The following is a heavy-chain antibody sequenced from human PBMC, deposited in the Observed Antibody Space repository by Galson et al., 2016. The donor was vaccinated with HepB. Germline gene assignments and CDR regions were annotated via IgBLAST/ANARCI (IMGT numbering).Heavy chain of an antibody. CDR2: ISTTGHVT. J-gene: IGHJ4*02. D-gene: IGHD3-10*01. V-gene: IGHV3-23*01. Sequence: SLRLSCAASGFTFINFAMSWVRQAPGKGLEWVSAISTTGHVTYYADSVKGRFTISRDNSKNTLYLQMNSLRAEDTAVYYCAKDPYYYGSGSYLYFHYWGQGTLVTVSS. CDR1: GFTFINFA. CDR3: AKDPYYYGSGSYLYFHY.